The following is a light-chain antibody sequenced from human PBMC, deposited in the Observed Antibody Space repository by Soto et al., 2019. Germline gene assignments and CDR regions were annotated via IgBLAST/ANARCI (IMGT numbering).Light chain of an antibody. CDR3: QSYDSSLSGSV. CDR1: SSNIGAGYA. Sequence: QSVLTQPPSVSGAPGQRVTIYCTGSSSNIGAGYAVHWYQQFPGIAPKLLIYDNTNRPSGVPDRFSGSKSGTSASLAITGLQAEDEADYYCQSYDSSLSGSVFGGGTKLTVL. J-gene: IGLJ2*01. V-gene: IGLV1-40*01. CDR2: DNT.